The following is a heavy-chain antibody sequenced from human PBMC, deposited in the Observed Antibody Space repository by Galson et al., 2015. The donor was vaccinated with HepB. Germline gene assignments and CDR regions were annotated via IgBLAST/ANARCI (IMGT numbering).Heavy chain of an antibody. CDR1: GYTLTAYY. Sequence: SVKVSCKASGYTLTAYYIHWVRRVPGRGLEWMGRINPNTDNTDFAQKFQGRVAMTRATSINTAYMELSRLRSDDTAVYYCARGYTTRLSSYYSYYGVDVWGQGTTVTVSS. D-gene: IGHD2-2*02. J-gene: IGHJ6*02. V-gene: IGHV1-2*06. CDR2: INPNTDNT. CDR3: ARGYTTRLSSYYSYYGVDV.